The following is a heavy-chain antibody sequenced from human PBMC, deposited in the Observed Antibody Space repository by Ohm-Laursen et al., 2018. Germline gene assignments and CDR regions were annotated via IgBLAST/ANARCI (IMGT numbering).Heavy chain of an antibody. V-gene: IGHV4-59*08. CDR2: IYYTGTT. CDR1: GGSISGSY. Sequence: TLSLTCPASGGSISGSYWSWIRQPPGKGLEWIGYIYYTGTTNYNPSLKSRVTISVDTSKNQFSLKLSSVTAADTAVYYCARQGNFYYEAQDYWGQGTLVTVSS. CDR3: ARQGNFYYEAQDY. J-gene: IGHJ4*02. D-gene: IGHD1-26*01.